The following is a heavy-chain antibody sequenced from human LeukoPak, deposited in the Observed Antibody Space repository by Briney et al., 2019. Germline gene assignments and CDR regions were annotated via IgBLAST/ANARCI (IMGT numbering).Heavy chain of an antibody. CDR3: AKASWGFCGGGSCYWGGFDP. CDR2: ISSSGSTI. J-gene: IGHJ5*02. V-gene: IGHV3-48*03. CDR1: GFTFSSYE. Sequence: GGSLRLSCAASGFTFSSYEMNWVRQAPGKGLEWVSYISSSGSTIYYADSVKGRFTISRDNSKNTLYLQMNSLIAEDTAVYYCAKASWGFCGGGSCYWGGFDPWGQGTLVTVSS. D-gene: IGHD2-15*01.